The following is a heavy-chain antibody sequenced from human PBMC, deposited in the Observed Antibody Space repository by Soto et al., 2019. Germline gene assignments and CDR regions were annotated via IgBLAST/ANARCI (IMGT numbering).Heavy chain of an antibody. J-gene: IGHJ6*02. D-gene: IGHD4-17*01. CDR1: GGPISSFY. Sequence: SETLSLTCTVSGGPISSFYWSWIRQPPGKGLEWIGHIYYSGRTNYKPSLKSRVTISVDTSKNQLSLKLTSVTAADTAVYYCARSDDYGDYGYYYYGMDIWRQGTTVTVSS. CDR2: IYYSGRT. CDR3: ARSDDYGDYGYYYYGMDI. V-gene: IGHV4-59*01.